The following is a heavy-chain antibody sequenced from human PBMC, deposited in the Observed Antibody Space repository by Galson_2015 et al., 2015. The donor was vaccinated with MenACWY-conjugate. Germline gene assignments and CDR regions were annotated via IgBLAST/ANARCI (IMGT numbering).Heavy chain of an antibody. CDR1: GFTFNNYW. J-gene: IGHJ4*02. D-gene: IGHD1-1*01. CDR3: ARDNNWSFDS. CDR2: IKAGGSFS. Sequence: SLRLSCAASGFTFNNYWMHWVRQPPGKGLEWISYIKAGGSFSNYEDSVKGRFPISTDNAKNTVYLQMDGLRDEDTAVYFCARDNNWSFDSWGQGTLVTVSS. V-gene: IGHV3-74*01.